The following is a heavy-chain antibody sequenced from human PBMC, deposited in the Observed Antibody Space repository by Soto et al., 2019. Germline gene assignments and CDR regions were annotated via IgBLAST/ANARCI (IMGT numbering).Heavy chain of an antibody. J-gene: IGHJ4*02. CDR2: ISGSGGST. V-gene: IGHV3-23*01. D-gene: IGHD2-21*01. CDR1: GFTFSNYA. Sequence: EVQLLESGGGLVQPGWSLRLSCAASGFTFSNYAMSWVRQAPGKGLEWVSVISGSGGSTYYEDSVKGRFTISRDNSKNTLFLQMNSLRAEDTAVYYCATRTLTGCFPFDYWGQGALVTVSS. CDR3: ATRTLTGCFPFDY.